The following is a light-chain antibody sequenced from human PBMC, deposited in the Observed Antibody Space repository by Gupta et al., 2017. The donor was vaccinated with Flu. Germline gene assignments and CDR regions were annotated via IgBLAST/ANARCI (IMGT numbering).Light chain of an antibody. CDR2: GAS. CDR3: QQYNYCPRT. CDR1: QDVRNY. V-gene: IGKV3-15*01. J-gene: IGKJ1*01. Sequence: GEGVTLSCRASQDVRNYLDWYQQKPGKAPKLLIYGASNRGTGVPVRFSGSGSGTEFTLTISSLQSEDFAVYFCQQYNYCPRTFGQGTKVEIK.